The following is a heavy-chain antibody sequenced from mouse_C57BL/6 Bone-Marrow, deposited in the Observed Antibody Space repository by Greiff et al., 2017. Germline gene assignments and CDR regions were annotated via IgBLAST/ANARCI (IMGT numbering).Heavy chain of an antibody. V-gene: IGHV1-69*01. J-gene: IGHJ3*01. CDR2: IDPSDSYT. CDR3: AADGYYGVAY. Sequence: QVQLQQPGAELVMPGASVKLSCKASGYTFTSYWMHWVKQRPGQGLEWIGEIDPSDSYTNYNQKFKGKSKLTVDKSSSTAYMQLSSLTSEDSAVYYCAADGYYGVAYWGQGTLVTVSA. CDR1: GYTFTSYW. D-gene: IGHD2-3*01.